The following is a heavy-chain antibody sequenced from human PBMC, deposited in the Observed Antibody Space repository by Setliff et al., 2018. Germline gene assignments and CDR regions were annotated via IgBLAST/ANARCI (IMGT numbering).Heavy chain of an antibody. D-gene: IGHD6-19*01. J-gene: IGHJ6*03. CDR2: IIPGGST. V-gene: IGHV4-59*12. CDR1: GGSMNSYY. Sequence: SETLSLTCTVSGGSMNSYYLSWIRQPPGKWLEWIGEIIPGGSTNYNPSLKSRVTMSIDTSKDQFSLKLNSVTAADMAVYYCAREQWLDPPGYYYMDVWAKGTTVTVSS. CDR3: AREQWLDPPGYYYMDV.